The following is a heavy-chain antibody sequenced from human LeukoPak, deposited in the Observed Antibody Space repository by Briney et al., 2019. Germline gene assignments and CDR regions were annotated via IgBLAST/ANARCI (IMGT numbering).Heavy chain of an antibody. D-gene: IGHD6-19*01. J-gene: IGHJ4*02. CDR3: AAGQQWLVFLD. CDR2: ISSSSSTI. Sequence: GGSLRLSCAASGFTFSSYSMNWVRQAPGKGLEWVSYISSSSSTIYYADSVKGRFTISRDNAKNSLYLQMNSLRAEDTAVYYCAAGQQWLVFLDWGQGTLVTVSS. V-gene: IGHV3-48*01. CDR1: GFTFSSYS.